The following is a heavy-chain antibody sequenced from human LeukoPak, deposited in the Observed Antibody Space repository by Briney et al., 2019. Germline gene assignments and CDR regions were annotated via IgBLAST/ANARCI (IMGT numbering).Heavy chain of an antibody. V-gene: IGHV4-61*02. CDR1: GGSISSSSYY. J-gene: IGHJ6*03. CDR2: IYTSGST. CDR3: ARDVLLGYCSSTSLCYYYMDV. Sequence: SETLSLTCTVSGGSISSSSYYWSWIRQPAGKGLEWIGCIYTSGSTNYNPSLKSRVTISVDTSKNQFSLKLSSVTAADTAVYYCARDVLLGYCSSTSLCYYYMDVWGKGTTVTVSS. D-gene: IGHD2-2*01.